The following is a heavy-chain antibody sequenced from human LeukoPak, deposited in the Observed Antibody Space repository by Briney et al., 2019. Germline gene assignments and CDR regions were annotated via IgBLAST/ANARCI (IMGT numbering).Heavy chain of an antibody. CDR2: ISSSGSTI. J-gene: IGHJ6*02. CDR3: ARDRYDFWSGGGYYYYGMDV. D-gene: IGHD3-3*01. V-gene: IGHV3-11*01. Sequence: PGGSLRLSCAASGFTFSDYYMSWIRQAPGKGLEWVSYISSSGSTIYYADSVKGRFTISRDNAKNSLYLQMNSLRAEVTAVYYCARDRYDFWSGGGYYYYGMDVWGQGTTVTVSS. CDR1: GFTFSDYY.